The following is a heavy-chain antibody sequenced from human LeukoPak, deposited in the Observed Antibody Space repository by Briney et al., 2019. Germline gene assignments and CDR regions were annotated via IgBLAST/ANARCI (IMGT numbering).Heavy chain of an antibody. CDR1: GGSFSGYY. D-gene: IGHD5-24*01. CDR2: INHSGST. CDR3: ARDGYNSFDY. J-gene: IGHJ4*02. V-gene: IGHV4-34*01. Sequence: SETLSLTCAVYGGSFSGYYWSWIRQPPGKGLEWIGEINHSGSTNYNPSLKSRVTISVDTSKNQFSLKLSSVTAADTAVYYCARDGYNSFDYWGQGTPVTVSS.